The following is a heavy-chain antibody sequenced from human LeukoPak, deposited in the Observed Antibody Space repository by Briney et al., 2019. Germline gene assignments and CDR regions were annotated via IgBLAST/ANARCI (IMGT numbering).Heavy chain of an antibody. V-gene: IGHV4-34*01. J-gene: IGHJ4*02. CDR3: ARGPYCSGGSCYARTFDY. D-gene: IGHD2-15*01. CDR2: INHSGST. CDR1: GGSFSGYY. Sequence: SETLSLTCAAYGGSFSGYYWSWIRQPPGKGLEWIGEINHSGSTNYNPSLKSRVTISVDTSKNQFSLKLSSVTAADTAVYYCARGPYCSGGSCYARTFDYWGQGTLVTVSS.